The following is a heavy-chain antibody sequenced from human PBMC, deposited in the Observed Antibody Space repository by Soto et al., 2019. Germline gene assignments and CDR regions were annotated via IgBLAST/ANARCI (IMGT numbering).Heavy chain of an antibody. D-gene: IGHD5-12*01. Sequence: SETLSLTCTVSGGSISSSSYYWGWIRQPPGKGLEWIGSIYYSGSTYYNPSLKSRVTISVDTSKNQFSLKLSSVTAADTAVYYCARRLKSRSGYGTRSDYWGQGTLVTVSS. CDR2: IYYSGST. V-gene: IGHV4-39*01. J-gene: IGHJ4*02. CDR1: GGSISSSSYY. CDR3: ARRLKSRSGYGTRSDY.